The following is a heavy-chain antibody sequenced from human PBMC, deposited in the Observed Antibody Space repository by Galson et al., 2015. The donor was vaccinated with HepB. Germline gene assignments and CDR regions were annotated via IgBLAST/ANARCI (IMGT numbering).Heavy chain of an antibody. V-gene: IGHV1-18*01. D-gene: IGHD5-18*01. CDR3: ARDKPLKLRGYSYGSTYWYFDL. CDR2: ISAYNGNT. CDR1: GYTFTSYG. Sequence: SVKVSCKASGYTFTSYGISWVRQAPGQGLEWMGWISAYNGNTNYAQKLQGRVTMTTDTSTSTAYMELRSLRSDDTAVYYCARDKPLKLRGYSYGSTYWYFDLWGRGTLVTVSS. J-gene: IGHJ2*01.